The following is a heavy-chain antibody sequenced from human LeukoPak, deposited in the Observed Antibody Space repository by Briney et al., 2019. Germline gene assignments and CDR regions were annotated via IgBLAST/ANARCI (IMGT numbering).Heavy chain of an antibody. D-gene: IGHD3-16*01. CDR2: ISGSGGST. V-gene: IGHV3-23*01. CDR1: VFTFSSYA. Sequence: GGSLRLSCAASVFTFSSYAMSWVRQAPGKGLEWVSAISGSGGSTYYADSVKGRFTISRDNSKNTLYLQMNSLRAEDTAVYYCANDLQGGVAYTDYWGQGTLVTVSS. J-gene: IGHJ4*02. CDR3: ANDLQGGVAYTDY.